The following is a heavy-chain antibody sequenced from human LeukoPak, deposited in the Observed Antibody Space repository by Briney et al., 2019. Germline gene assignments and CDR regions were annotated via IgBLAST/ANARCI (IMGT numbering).Heavy chain of an antibody. CDR1: GGTFSSYA. D-gene: IGHD2-2*01. V-gene: IGHV1-69*06. CDR2: IIPIFGTA. CDR3: AKGKGYCSSTSCYLHYYYYMDV. Sequence: GSSVKVSCKASGGTFSSYAISWVRQAPGQGLEWMGGIIPIFGTANYAQKFQGRVTITADKSTSTAYMELSSLRAEDTAVYYCAKGKGYCSSTSCYLHYYYYMDVWGKGTTVTISS. J-gene: IGHJ6*03.